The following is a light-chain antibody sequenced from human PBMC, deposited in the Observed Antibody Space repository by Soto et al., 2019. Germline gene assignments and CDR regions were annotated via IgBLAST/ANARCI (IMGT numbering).Light chain of an antibody. CDR1: QSVLYSSNDKNY. V-gene: IGKV4-1*01. Sequence: DIVMTQSPDSLAVSLGERATINCKSSQSVLYSSNDKNYLAWYQQKPGQPPKLLIYWASTRESGVPDRFTGSGSGTDLTLTISILQAEDVAVYYCQQYYNTPWTFGQGPRVEIK. J-gene: IGKJ1*01. CDR2: WAS. CDR3: QQYYNTPWT.